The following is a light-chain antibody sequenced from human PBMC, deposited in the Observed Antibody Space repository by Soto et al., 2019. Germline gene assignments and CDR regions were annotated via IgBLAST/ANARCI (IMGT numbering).Light chain of an antibody. CDR1: QSVSIS. J-gene: IGKJ4*01. CDR3: PQHMHWPPLP. V-gene: IGKV3-11*01. CDR2: DAF. Sequence: EVVLTQSPGTLSLSPGEIATLSCRASQSVSISLAWYQQKSGQAPRLLIYDAFNTATSIPARFSGSRSGTDFTLNISSLEPEDFAVYYCPQHMHWPPLPFSGGTKVEIK.